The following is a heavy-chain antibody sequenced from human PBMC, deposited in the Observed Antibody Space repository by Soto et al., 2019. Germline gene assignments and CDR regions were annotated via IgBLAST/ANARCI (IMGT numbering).Heavy chain of an antibody. Sequence: GSLRLSCAASGFTFSSYSMNWVRQAPGKGLEWVSYISSSSSTIYYADSVKGRFTISRDNAKNSLYLQMSSLRSEDTAVYYCAREGLVLVPTTVNSDYYYYAMDVWGQGTTVTVSS. CDR1: GFTFSSYS. CDR2: ISSSSSTI. J-gene: IGHJ6*02. V-gene: IGHV3-48*01. CDR3: AREGLVLVPTTVNSDYYYYAMDV. D-gene: IGHD2-2*01.